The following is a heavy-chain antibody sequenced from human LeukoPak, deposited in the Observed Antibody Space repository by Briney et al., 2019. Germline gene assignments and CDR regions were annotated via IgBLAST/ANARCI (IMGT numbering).Heavy chain of an antibody. J-gene: IGHJ4*02. CDR3: ARHRQWLTRAFDW. Sequence: SETLSLTCAVYVGSFSDFYWSWIRQPPGKGLEWIAEINHSGITNYNPSLKSRVTISVDTSKNQFSLKLSSVTAADTAVYYCARHRQWLTRAFDWGGQGTLVTVSA. D-gene: IGHD6-19*01. CDR2: INHSGIT. V-gene: IGHV4-34*01. CDR1: VGSFSDFY.